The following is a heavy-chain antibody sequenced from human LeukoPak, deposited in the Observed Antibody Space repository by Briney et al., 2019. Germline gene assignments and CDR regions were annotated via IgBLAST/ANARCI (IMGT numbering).Heavy chain of an antibody. J-gene: IGHJ3*02. V-gene: IGHV3-21*01. CDR2: ITGTSGFL. CDR3: ARALEGAFDI. CDR1: GFTFKTYS. Sequence: GGSLRLSCAASGFTFKTYSMAWVREAPGKGLDWVSSITGTSGFLYYANSVRGRFTISRDNAKNSLYLQMNTLRAEDTALYYCARALEGAFDIWGQGTIVTDSS.